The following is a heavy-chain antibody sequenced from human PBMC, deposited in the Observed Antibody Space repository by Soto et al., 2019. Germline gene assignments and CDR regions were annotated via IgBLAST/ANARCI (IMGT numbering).Heavy chain of an antibody. V-gene: IGHV4-39*01. CDR1: GGSISSSSYY. J-gene: IGHJ4*02. Sequence: PSETLSLTCTVSGGSISSSSYYWGWIRQPPGKGLEWIGSIYYSGSTYYNPSLKSRVTISVDTSKNQFSLKLSSVTAADTAVYYCARHATYDYGDLNQFDYWGQGTLVTVSS. CDR3: ARHATYDYGDLNQFDY. CDR2: IYYSGST. D-gene: IGHD4-17*01.